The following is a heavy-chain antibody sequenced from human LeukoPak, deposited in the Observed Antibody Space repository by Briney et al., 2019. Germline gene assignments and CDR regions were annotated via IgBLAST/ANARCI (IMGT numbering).Heavy chain of an antibody. Sequence: PGGPLRLSCAASGFTFSNFWMSWVRQAPGKGLEWVANIRHDGSEKFYVDSVKGRFTISRDNAKNSLYLQMNSLRAEDTSVYYCARDGGYYGPDYWGQGTLVTVSS. D-gene: IGHD3-10*01. J-gene: IGHJ4*02. CDR1: GFTFSNFW. CDR2: IRHDGSEK. V-gene: IGHV3-7*04. CDR3: ARDGGYYGPDY.